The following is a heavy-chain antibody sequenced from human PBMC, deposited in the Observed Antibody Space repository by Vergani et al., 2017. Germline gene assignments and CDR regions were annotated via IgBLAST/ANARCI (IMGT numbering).Heavy chain of an antibody. J-gene: IGHJ3*02. Sequence: QVQLVESGGGVVQPGRSLRLSCAASGFTFSSYAMHWVRQAPGKGLEWVAVISYDGSNKYYADSVKGRFTISRDNSKNTLYLQMNSLRAEDTAVYYCARVALWFGELGAFDIWGQGTMVTVSS. CDR1: GFTFSSYA. CDR2: ISYDGSNK. CDR3: ARVALWFGELGAFDI. D-gene: IGHD3-10*01. V-gene: IGHV3-30-3*01.